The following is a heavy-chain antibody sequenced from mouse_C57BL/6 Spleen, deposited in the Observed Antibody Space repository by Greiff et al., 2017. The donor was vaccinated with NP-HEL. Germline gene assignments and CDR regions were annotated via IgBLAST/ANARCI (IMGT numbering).Heavy chain of an antibody. J-gene: IGHJ4*01. D-gene: IGHD2-3*01. CDR1: GYTFTSYG. CDR3: ARGDGYHAMDY. V-gene: IGHV1-81*01. CDR2: IYPRSGNT. Sequence: VKLMESGAELARPGASVKLSCKASGYTFTSYGISWVKQRTGQGLEWIGEIYPRSGNTYYNEKFKGKATLTADKSSSTAYMELRSLTSEDSAVYFCARGDGYHAMDYWGQGTSVTVSS.